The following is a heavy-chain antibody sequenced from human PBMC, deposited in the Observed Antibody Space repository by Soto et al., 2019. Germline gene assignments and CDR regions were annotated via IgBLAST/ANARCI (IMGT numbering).Heavy chain of an antibody. CDR3: ARGGIAARPGGQNWFDP. Sequence: PSETLSLTCTVSGGSIISYYWSWIRQPPGKGLEWIGYIYYSGSTNYNPSLKSRVTISVDTSKNQFSLKLSSVTAADTAVYYCARGGIAARPGGQNWFDPWGQGTLVTVSS. CDR2: IYYSGST. V-gene: IGHV4-59*01. D-gene: IGHD6-6*01. CDR1: GGSIISYY. J-gene: IGHJ5*02.